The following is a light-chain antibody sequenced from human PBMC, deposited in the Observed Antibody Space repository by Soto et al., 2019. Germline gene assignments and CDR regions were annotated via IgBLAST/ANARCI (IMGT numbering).Light chain of an antibody. CDR3: QQYGDSRWT. Sequence: EIVFTQSPGTLSLSPGERATHSCRASQSVTSSFLAWYKQKPGQAPRLLIYSASHRATGIPDRVSGSESGTDFTLTISRLEPEDFAVYYCQQYGDSRWTFGQGTKVDIK. CDR2: SAS. V-gene: IGKV3-20*01. J-gene: IGKJ1*01. CDR1: QSVTSSF.